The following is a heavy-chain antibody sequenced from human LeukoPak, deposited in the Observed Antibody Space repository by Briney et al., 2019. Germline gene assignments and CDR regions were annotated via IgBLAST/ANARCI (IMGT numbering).Heavy chain of an antibody. D-gene: IGHD2-15*01. CDR2: MHYSGST. J-gene: IGHJ4*02. Sequence: SETLSLTCTVSGGSFSSGDNYCSWIRQPPGKGLEWIGYMHYSGSTFYNPSLKSRVTMSVDTSKNQFSLKLNSVTAADTAVYYCARGELLYDNWGQGTLVTVSS. V-gene: IGHV4-30-4*01. CDR1: GGSFSSGDNY. CDR3: ARGELLYDN.